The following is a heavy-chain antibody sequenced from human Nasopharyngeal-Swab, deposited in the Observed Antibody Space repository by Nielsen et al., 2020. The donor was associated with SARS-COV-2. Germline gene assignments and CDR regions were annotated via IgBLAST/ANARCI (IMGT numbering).Heavy chain of an antibody. J-gene: IGHJ4*02. Sequence: GGSLRLSCAASGFTFRSNGMHWVRQAPGKGLKWVAYISSTSSVSYYADFAQGRITISRDNAANSLSLQMNSLRDEDTAIYYCARDVALVGAELDYWGQGTLVTVSS. V-gene: IGHV3-48*02. CDR1: GFTFRSNG. CDR2: ISSTSSVS. D-gene: IGHD1-26*01. CDR3: ARDVALVGAELDY.